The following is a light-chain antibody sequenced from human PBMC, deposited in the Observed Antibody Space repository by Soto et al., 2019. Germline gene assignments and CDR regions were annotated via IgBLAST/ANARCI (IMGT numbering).Light chain of an antibody. V-gene: IGKV3-20*01. CDR3: QQFRSYPLT. CDR1: QSVSSSY. Sequence: EIVLTQSPGTLSLSPGERATLSCRASQSVSSSYLAWYQQKPVQAPRLLIYGAFTRATGIPTRFSGTGSGTDFILTISRLEPEDFAVYYCQQFRSYPLT. CDR2: GAF. J-gene: IGKJ4*01.